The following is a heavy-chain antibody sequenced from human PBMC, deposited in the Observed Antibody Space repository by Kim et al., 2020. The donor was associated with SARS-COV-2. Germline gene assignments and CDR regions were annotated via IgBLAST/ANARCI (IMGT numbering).Heavy chain of an antibody. CDR3: AKDPDPSGWRYYYYYYGMDV. V-gene: IGHV3-33*06. CDR2: IWYDGSNK. CDR1: GFTFSSYG. J-gene: IGHJ6*02. Sequence: GGSLRLSCAASGFTFSSYGMHWVRQAPGKGLEWVAVIWYDGSNKYYADSVKGRFTISRDNSKNTLYLQMNSLRAEDTAVYYCAKDPDPSGWRYYYYYYGMDVWGQGTTVTVSS. D-gene: IGHD6-19*01.